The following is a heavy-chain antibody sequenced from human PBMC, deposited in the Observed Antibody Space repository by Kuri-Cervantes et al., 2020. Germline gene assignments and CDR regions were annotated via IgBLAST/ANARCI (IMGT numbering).Heavy chain of an antibody. CDR1: GFPFSILA. J-gene: IGHJ4*02. V-gene: IGHV3-23*01. D-gene: IGHD3-10*01. CDR3: ASFSEWLGENDPRYFDY. CDR2: LNGAGDIV. Sequence: GESLKISCEASGFPFSILAISWVRQAPGKGLEWVSDLNGAGDIVKYADSVQGRFSISRDNSKNTLYLQMYSLRAEDTAVYYCASFSEWLGENDPRYFDYWGQGTLVTVSS.